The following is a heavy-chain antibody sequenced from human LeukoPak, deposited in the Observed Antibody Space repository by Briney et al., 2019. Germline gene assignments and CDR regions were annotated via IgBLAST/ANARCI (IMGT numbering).Heavy chain of an antibody. J-gene: IGHJ6*03. D-gene: IGHD3-10*01. CDR3: ARHGAEGEYYYYYYMYV. CDR2: IYYSGST. Sequence: PSETLSLTCTVSGGSISSSSYYWGWIRQPPGKGREWIGSIYYSGSTYYNPSLKSRVTISVDTSKNQFSLKLSSVTAADTAVYCCARHGAEGEYYYYYYMYVGGKRNTVTVSS. CDR1: GGSISSSSYY. V-gene: IGHV4-39*01.